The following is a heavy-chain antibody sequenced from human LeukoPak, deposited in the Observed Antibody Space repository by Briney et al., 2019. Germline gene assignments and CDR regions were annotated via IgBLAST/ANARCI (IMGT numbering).Heavy chain of an antibody. CDR2: FDPEDGET. CDR3: ATVRQWRDPRARIADNWFDP. CDR1: GYTLTELS. D-gene: IGHD6-13*01. J-gene: IGHJ5*02. V-gene: IGHV1-24*01. Sequence: GASVKVSCKVSGYTLTELSMHWVRQAPGKGLEWMGGFDPEDGETIYAQKFQGRVTMTEDTSTDTAYMELSSLRSEDTAVYYCATVRQWRDPRARIADNWFDPWGQGTLVTVSS.